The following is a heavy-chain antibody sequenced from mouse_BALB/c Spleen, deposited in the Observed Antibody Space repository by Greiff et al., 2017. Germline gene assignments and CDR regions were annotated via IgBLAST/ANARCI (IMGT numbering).Heavy chain of an antibody. V-gene: IGHV14-3*02. Sequence: EVQLQQSGAELVKPGASVKLSCTASGFNIKDSYMHWVQQRPEQGLEWIGRIDPASGNTKYDPKFPGKATITADTSSNTAYLQLSSLTSEDTAVYYCARGGVYGNYEGAYWGQGTLVTVSA. CDR3: ARGGVYGNYEGAY. D-gene: IGHD2-1*01. CDR1: GFNIKDSY. CDR2: IDPASGNT. J-gene: IGHJ3*01.